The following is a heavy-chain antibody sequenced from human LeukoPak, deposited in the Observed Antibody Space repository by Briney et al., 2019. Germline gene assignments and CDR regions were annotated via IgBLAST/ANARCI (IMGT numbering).Heavy chain of an antibody. J-gene: IGHJ6*03. Sequence: PGGSLRLSCAASGFTVSSNYMSWVRQAPGKGLEWVSVIYSGGSTYYADSVKGRFTISRDNSKSTLYLQMNSLRAEDTAVYYCARGGSPYYMDVWGKGTTVTVSS. CDR1: GFTVSSNY. CDR2: IYSGGST. D-gene: IGHD6-13*01. V-gene: IGHV3-53*01. CDR3: ARGGSPYYMDV.